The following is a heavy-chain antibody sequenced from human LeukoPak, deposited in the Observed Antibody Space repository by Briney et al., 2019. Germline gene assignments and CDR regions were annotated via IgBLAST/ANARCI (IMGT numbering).Heavy chain of an antibody. V-gene: IGHV3-23*01. CDR3: ARDPRGETTAPGFPDAN. Sequence: GGSLRLSCAASGFTFSSYAMSWVRQAPGKGLEWVSAISGSGGSTYYADSVKGRFTISRDNSKNTLYLQMNSLRAEDTAVYYCARDPRGETTAPGFPDANWGQGTLVTVSS. J-gene: IGHJ4*02. D-gene: IGHD4-17*01. CDR2: ISGSGGST. CDR1: GFTFSSYA.